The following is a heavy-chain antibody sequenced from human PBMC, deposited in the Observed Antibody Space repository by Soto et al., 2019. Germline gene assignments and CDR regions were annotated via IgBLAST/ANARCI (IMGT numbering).Heavy chain of an antibody. CDR2: INSDGSST. CDR1: GFTFSSYW. CDR3: ARHDSSAYYYSSVDN. D-gene: IGHD3-22*01. J-gene: IGHJ4*02. Sequence: PGGSLRLSCAASGFTFSSYWMHWVRQAPGKGLVWVSRINSDGSSTSYADSVKGRFTISRDNAKNTLYLQMNSLRAEDTALFYCARHDSSAYYYSSVDNWGQGTLVTVSS. V-gene: IGHV3-74*01.